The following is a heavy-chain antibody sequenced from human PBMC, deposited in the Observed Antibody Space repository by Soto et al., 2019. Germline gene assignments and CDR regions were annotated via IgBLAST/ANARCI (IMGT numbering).Heavy chain of an antibody. CDR1: GFSLSTSGVG. D-gene: IGHD6-13*01. V-gene: IGHV2-5*02. CDR2: IYWDADK. J-gene: IGHJ1*01. Sequence: SGPTLVNPTQTLTLTCTFSGFSLSTSGVGVGWICQPPGKALEWLALIYWDADKRSSPSLKSRLTTTNHTPKNQVVLTMTNMDPVDPATYYCAHRRGIAAAGPGAEYFQHWGQGTLVTVSS. CDR3: AHRRGIAAAGPGAEYFQH.